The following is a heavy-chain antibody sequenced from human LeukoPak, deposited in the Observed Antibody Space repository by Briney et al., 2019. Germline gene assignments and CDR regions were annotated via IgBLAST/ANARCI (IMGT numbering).Heavy chain of an antibody. CDR3: ARVLRPLTMFGVVFKTIDYFDY. J-gene: IGHJ4*02. CDR2: INHSGST. D-gene: IGHD3-3*01. V-gene: IGHV4-34*01. Sequence: SETLSLTCAVCGGSFSDYYWSWIRQPPRKGLEWIGEINHSGSTNYNPSLKSRVTISVDTSKNQFSLKLSSVTAADTAVYYRARVLRPLTMFGVVFKTIDYFDYWGQGTLVTVSS. CDR1: GGSFSDYY.